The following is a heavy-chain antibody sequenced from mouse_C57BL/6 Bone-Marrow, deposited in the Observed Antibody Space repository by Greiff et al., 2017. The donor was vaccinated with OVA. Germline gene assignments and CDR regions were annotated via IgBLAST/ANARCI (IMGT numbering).Heavy chain of an antibody. CDR2: IDPSDSET. D-gene: IGHD4-1*01. J-gene: IGHJ2*01. Sequence: QVQLQQPGAELVRPGSSVKLSCKASGYTFTSYWMHWVKQRPIQGLEWIGNIDPSDSETHYNQKFKDKATLTVDKSSSTAYMQLSSLTSEDSAGYYCARKTGTLDYWGQGTTLTVSS. CDR1: GYTFTSYW. CDR3: ARKTGTLDY. V-gene: IGHV1-52*01.